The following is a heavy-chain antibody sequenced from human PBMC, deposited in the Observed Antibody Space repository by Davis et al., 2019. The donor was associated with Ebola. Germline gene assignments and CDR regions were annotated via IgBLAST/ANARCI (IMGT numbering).Heavy chain of an antibody. CDR1: GASINSGGYH. V-gene: IGHV4-31*03. D-gene: IGHD3-10*01. Sequence: PSETLSLTCTVSGASINSGGYHWTWIRQHPGKGLEWIGYIHHSGSTYYNPSLKSRVSISVDTSKNQFSLNLNSVTAADTAVYFCARGITMAWGVRWFDPWGQGTLVTVSS. CDR3: ARGITMAWGVRWFDP. CDR2: IHHSGST. J-gene: IGHJ5*02.